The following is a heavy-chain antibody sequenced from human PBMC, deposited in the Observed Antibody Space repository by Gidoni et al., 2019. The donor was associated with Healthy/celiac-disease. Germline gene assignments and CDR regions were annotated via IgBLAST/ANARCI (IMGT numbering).Heavy chain of an antibody. CDR1: GFTFSSYG. D-gene: IGHD2-2*01. Sequence: QVQLVESGGGVVQPGRSLRLSCAASGFTFSSYGMHWVRQAPGKGLEWVAVIWYDGSNKYYADSVKGRFTISRDNSKNTLYLQMNSLRAEDTAVYYCAREIVVVPAAILGYWGQGTLVTVSS. CDR3: AREIVVVPAAILGY. CDR2: IWYDGSNK. J-gene: IGHJ4*02. V-gene: IGHV3-33*01.